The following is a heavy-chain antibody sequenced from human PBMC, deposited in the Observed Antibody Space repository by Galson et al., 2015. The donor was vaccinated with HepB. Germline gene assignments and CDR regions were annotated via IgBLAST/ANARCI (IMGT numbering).Heavy chain of an antibody. CDR2: IHWDDDK. CDR1: GFPISSSGMC. V-gene: IGHV2-70*11. Sequence: PALVKPPQTLTLTCTVSGFPISSSGMCVSWIRQPPGKALEWLARIHWDDDKYYSTSLKTRLTIYADTSKNQVVLTLTNMDPMDTGTYYCARIRFPTDDYGSGDLTGLHDYGLDVWGQGTTVTV. J-gene: IGHJ6*02. CDR3: ARIRFPTDDYGSGDLTGLHDYGLDV. D-gene: IGHD3-10*01.